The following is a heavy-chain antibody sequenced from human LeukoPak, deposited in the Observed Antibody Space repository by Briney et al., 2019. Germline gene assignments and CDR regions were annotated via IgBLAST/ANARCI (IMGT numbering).Heavy chain of an antibody. Sequence: GGSLRLSCAASGFIFSGYWMTWVRQAPGKGLEWVANIKEDGSEKYYADFVKGRFTISRDNAKNSLDLQMNSLRAEDTAVYSCARRGSTDYWGQGTLVTVSS. V-gene: IGHV3-7*03. CDR1: GFIFSGYW. D-gene: IGHD2/OR15-2a*01. CDR3: ARRGSTDY. CDR2: IKEDGSEK. J-gene: IGHJ4*02.